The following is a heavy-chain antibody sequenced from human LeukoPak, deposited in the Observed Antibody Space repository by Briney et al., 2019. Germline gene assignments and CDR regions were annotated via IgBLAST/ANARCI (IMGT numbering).Heavy chain of an antibody. V-gene: IGHV4-39*01. J-gene: IGHJ4*02. CDR3: ARQMNTVTADY. D-gene: IGHD4-17*01. CDR2: IFYSGST. CDR1: GGSISSSSYF. Sequence: SETLSLTCTVSGGSISSSSYFWGWIRRPPGKGLEWIGSIFYSGSTYYNPSLNSRVTISIDTSKNRFSLRLSSVTAADTAVYYCARQMNTVTADYWGQGTLVTVSS.